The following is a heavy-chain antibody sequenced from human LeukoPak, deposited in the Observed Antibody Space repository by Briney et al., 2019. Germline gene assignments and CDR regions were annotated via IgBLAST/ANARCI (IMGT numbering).Heavy chain of an antibody. CDR1: GGSISSYY. V-gene: IGHV4-59*01. CDR2: IYYSGST. J-gene: IGHJ4*02. D-gene: IGHD3-3*01. CDR3: ARVRDFWSGYFVY. Sequence: SETLSLTCTVSGGSISSYYWSWIRQPPGKGLEWIGYIYYSGSTNYNPSLKSRVTISVDTSKNQFSLKLSSVTAADTAVYYCARVRDFWSGYFVYWGQGTLVTVSS.